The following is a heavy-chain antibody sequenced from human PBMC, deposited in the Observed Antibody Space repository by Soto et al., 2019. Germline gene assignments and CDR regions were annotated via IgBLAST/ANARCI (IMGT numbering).Heavy chain of an antibody. D-gene: IGHD1-7*01. CDR2: TYCRSKWGN. CDR3: ARRKNSAFDS. Sequence: QVQLQQSGPGLVKPSQTLSLTCDISWDNVFRQGVAWNWGRQSPSRGLEWLGRTYCRSKWGNECAGSVKGRSTINVDTSNNQLSMQLYSVTPEDSAVSYFARRKNSAFDSWGQATLVIVSS. CDR1: WDNVFRQGVA. V-gene: IGHV6-1*01. J-gene: IGHJ3*02.